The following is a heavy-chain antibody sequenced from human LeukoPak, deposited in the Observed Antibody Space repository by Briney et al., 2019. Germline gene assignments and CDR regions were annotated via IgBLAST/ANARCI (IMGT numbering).Heavy chain of an antibody. D-gene: IGHD3-22*01. CDR1: GFTFSSYG. CDR2: ISSSGSTI. CDR3: ARDVSPMIVEDAEGP. J-gene: IGHJ4*02. V-gene: IGHV3-48*03. Sequence: SGGSLRLSCAASGFTFSSYGMNWVRQAPGKGLEWVSYISSSGSTIYYADSVKGRFTISRDNAKNSLYLQMNSLRAEDTAVYYCARDVSPMIVEDAEGPWGQGTLVTVSS.